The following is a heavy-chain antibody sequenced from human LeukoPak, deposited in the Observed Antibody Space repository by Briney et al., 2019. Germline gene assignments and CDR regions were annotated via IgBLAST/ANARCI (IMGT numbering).Heavy chain of an antibody. CDR3: ARAEYYDYIWGSYRSVDY. CDR2: INHSEST. CDR1: GGSFSGYY. Sequence: SEXLSLTCAVYGGSFSGYYWSWIRQPPGKGLEWIGEINHSESTNYNSSLRSRVTISVDTSKNQFSLKLSSVTAADTAVYYCARAEYYDYIWGSYRSVDYWGQGTLVTVSS. J-gene: IGHJ4*02. V-gene: IGHV4-34*01. D-gene: IGHD3-16*02.